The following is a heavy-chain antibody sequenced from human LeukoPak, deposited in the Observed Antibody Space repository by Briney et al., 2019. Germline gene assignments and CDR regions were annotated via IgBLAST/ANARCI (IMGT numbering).Heavy chain of an antibody. V-gene: IGHV3-48*01. Sequence: GGSLRLSCAAPGFTFSSYGMSWVRQAPGKGLEWVSHISSISDTIKYADSVKGRFTISRDNDKNLLYLQMNSLRADDTAVYYCAREWDFWGQGTLVTVSS. CDR1: GFTFSSYG. CDR2: ISSISDTI. J-gene: IGHJ4*02. CDR3: AREWDF.